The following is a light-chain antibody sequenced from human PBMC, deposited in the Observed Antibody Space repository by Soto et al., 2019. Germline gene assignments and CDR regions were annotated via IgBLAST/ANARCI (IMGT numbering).Light chain of an antibody. J-gene: IGKJ2*01. Sequence: EMVLTQSPATLSLSLGERATLSCEASQSVSSSNLAWYQQKPGLAPRLLIFDASSRATGIPDRFSGNGSGTDFSLTISRLEPEDFAVYFCHLYGSSPPNTFGQGTKVEIK. CDR2: DAS. CDR1: QSVSSSN. CDR3: HLYGSSPPNT. V-gene: IGKV3D-20*01.